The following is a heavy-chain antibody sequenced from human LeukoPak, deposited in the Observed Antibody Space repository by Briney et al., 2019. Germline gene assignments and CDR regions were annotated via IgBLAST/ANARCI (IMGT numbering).Heavy chain of an antibody. D-gene: IGHD3-10*01. CDR3: ARWYYYDSGGFGY. J-gene: IGHJ4*02. CDR2: ISSSGNTI. V-gene: IGHV3-48*04. CDR1: GFTFSSYA. Sequence: GGSLRLSCAASGFTFSSYAMSWVRQAPGKGLEWVSYISSSGNTIYYADSVKGRFTISRDNAKNSLYLQMNSLRAEDTAVYYCARWYYYDSGGFGYWGQGTLVTVSS.